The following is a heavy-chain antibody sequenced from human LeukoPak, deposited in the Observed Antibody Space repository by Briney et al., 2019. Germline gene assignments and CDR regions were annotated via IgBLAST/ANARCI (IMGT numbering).Heavy chain of an antibody. Sequence: SETLSLTCTVSGGSISSSSYYWGWIRQPPGKGLEWIGSIYYSGSTYYNPSLKSRVTISVDTSKNQFSLKLSSVTAADTAVYYCARRRVVAVPAAIYNWFDPWGQGTLVTVSS. CDR2: IYYSGST. CDR1: GGSISSSSYY. J-gene: IGHJ5*02. D-gene: IGHD2-2*01. V-gene: IGHV4-39*01. CDR3: ARRRVVAVPAAIYNWFDP.